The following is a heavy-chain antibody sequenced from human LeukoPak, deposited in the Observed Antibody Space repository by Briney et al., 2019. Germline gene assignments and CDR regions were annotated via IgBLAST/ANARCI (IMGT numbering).Heavy chain of an antibody. V-gene: IGHV4-39*07. CDR1: GGSIGSNNYY. CDR3: ARDYVDSSGWYAFDY. Sequence: SETLSLTCTVSGGSIGSNNYYWGWIRQPPGKGLEWIGSIFYSGSTYDNPSLKSRVTISLDTSKNQFSLQLNSVTPEDTAVYYCARDYVDSSGWYAFDYWGQGTLVTVSS. CDR2: IFYSGST. D-gene: IGHD6-19*01. J-gene: IGHJ4*02.